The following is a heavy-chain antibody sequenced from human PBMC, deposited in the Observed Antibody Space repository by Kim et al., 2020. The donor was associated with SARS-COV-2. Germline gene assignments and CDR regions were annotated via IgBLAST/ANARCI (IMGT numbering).Heavy chain of an antibody. CDR1: GFTFGSYS. Sequence: GGSLRLSCAASGFTFGSYSMNWVRQAPGKGLEWMALISYDGSNKYYADSVRGRFTISRDNSKNTLYLQMNSLRAEDTAVYYCARALGGSYFYGMDVWGQGTTVTVSS. CDR3: ARALGGSYFYGMDV. V-gene: IGHV3-30*03. CDR2: ISYDGSNK. J-gene: IGHJ6*02. D-gene: IGHD1-26*01.